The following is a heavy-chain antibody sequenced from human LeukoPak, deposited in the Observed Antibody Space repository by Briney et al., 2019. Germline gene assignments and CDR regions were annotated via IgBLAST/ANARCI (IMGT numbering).Heavy chain of an antibody. CDR1: GSTFSSYA. CDR2: IIPIFGTA. V-gene: IGHV1-69*05. Sequence: GASVKVSCKASGSTFSSYAISWVRQAPGQGLEWMGGIIPIFGTANYAQKFQGRVTITTDESTSTAYMELSSLRSEDTAVYYCARGFGSYYFDYWGQGTLVTVSS. J-gene: IGHJ4*02. D-gene: IGHD1-26*01. CDR3: ARGFGSYYFDY.